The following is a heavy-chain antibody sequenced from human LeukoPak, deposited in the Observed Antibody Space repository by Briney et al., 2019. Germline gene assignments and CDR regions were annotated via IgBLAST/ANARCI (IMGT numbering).Heavy chain of an antibody. CDR1: GFSFNSYS. CDR2: ISYDGNNK. CDR3: ARVYTSGWSLPLDY. J-gene: IGHJ4*02. D-gene: IGHD6-19*01. V-gene: IGHV3-30-3*01. Sequence: PGGSLRLSCAASGFSFNSYSMHWVRQAPGKGLEWVAVISYDGNNKYYAESVKGRFTISRDNSKNTLYLQKNGLRGEDTAVYHCARVYTSGWSLPLDYWGQGILVTVSS.